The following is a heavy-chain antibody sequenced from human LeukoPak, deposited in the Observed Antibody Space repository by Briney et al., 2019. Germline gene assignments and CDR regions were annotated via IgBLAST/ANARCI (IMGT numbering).Heavy chain of an antibody. CDR3: AREYYDILTGYYNWFDP. V-gene: IGHV4-34*01. CDR1: GGSFSGYY. Sequence: PSETLSLTCAVYGGSFSGYYWSWIRQPPGKGLEWIGEINHSGSTNYNPSLKSRVTISVDTSKNQFSLKLGSVTAADTAVYYCAREYYDILTGYYNWFDPWGQGTLVTVSS. CDR2: INHSGST. D-gene: IGHD3-9*01. J-gene: IGHJ5*02.